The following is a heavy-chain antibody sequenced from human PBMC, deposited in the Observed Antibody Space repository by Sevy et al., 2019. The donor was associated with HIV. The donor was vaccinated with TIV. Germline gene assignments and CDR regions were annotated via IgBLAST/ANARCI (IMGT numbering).Heavy chain of an antibody. J-gene: IGHJ4*02. CDR1: GYTLTELS. CDR2: FDPEDGET. D-gene: IGHD3-9*01. CDR3: ATDSTGYFDWLFDY. Sequence: ASVKVSCKVSGYTLTELSMHWVRQAPGKGLEWMGGFDPEDGETIYAQKFQGRVTMTEDTSTDTAYMELSSLRSEDTAVYYCATDSTGYFDWLFDYXXXGTLVTVSS. V-gene: IGHV1-24*01.